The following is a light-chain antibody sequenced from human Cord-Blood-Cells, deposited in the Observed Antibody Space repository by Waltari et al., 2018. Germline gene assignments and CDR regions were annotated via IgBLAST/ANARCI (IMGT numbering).Light chain of an antibody. Sequence: DIQRTQSPSSLSASVGDRVTITCRASQSISSYLNWYQQKPGKAPKLLIYAASSLQSGVPSRFSGSGSGTDFTLTISSLQPEDFATYYCQQSYSTPNTFGQGTKLEIK. CDR2: AAS. J-gene: IGKJ2*01. V-gene: IGKV1-39*01. CDR3: QQSYSTPNT. CDR1: QSISSY.